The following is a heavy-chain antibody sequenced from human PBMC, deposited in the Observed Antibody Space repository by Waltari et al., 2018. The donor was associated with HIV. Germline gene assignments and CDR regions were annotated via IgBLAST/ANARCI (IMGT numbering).Heavy chain of an antibody. CDR2: ISAYKGNT. D-gene: IGHD6-19*01. CDR1: GYTFTSYG. Sequence: QVQLVQSGAEVKKPGASVKVSCKASGYTFTSYGISWVRQAPGQGLEWMGWISAYKGNTNNAQKLQGRGTMTTGTSTSTAYMELRSLSSDDTAVYYCAREWDSSGCLDYWGQGTLVTVSS. CDR3: AREWDSSGCLDY. V-gene: IGHV1-18*01. J-gene: IGHJ4*02.